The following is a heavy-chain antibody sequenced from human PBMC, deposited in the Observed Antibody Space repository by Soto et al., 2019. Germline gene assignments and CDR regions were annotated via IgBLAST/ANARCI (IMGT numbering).Heavy chain of an antibody. V-gene: IGHV3-30*18. Sequence: VQLVESGGGVVQPGRSLRLSCAVSGLTFSTYGMHWVRQAPGKGLEWVAVISYDVRKTHYADSVRGRFTISRDNSKSTLFLQMKDLKPDDTALYDFAKDSLGGMCKAMMPGPDWGQGTLVTVSS. CDR1: GLTFSTYG. CDR3: AKDSLGGMCKAMMPGPD. D-gene: IGHD2-2*01. CDR2: ISYDVRKT. J-gene: IGHJ4*02.